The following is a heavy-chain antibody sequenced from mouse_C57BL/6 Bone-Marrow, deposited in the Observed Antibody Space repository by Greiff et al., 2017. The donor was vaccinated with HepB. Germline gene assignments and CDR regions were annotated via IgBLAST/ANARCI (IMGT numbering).Heavy chain of an antibody. V-gene: IGHV14-4*01. CDR3: TRLLRPAC. CDR1: GFNIKDDY. J-gene: IGHJ3*01. Sequence: EVQLQQSGAELVRPGASVKLSCTASGFNIKDDYMHWVKQRPEQGLEWIGWIDPENGDTEYASKFQGKATITADTSSNTAYLQLSSLTSEDTAVYYCTRLLRPACWGQGTLVTVSA. CDR2: IDPENGDT. D-gene: IGHD1-2*01.